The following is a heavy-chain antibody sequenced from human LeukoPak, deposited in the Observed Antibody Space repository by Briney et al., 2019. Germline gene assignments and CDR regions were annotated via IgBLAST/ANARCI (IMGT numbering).Heavy chain of an antibody. J-gene: IGHJ4*02. CDR1: GFTFSSYA. CDR3: AKEASRGSSFAYTPIEKPYYLDY. V-gene: IGHV3-30*04. CDR2: ISYDGSNK. D-gene: IGHD5-18*01. Sequence: QPGRSLRLSCAASGFTFSSYAMHWVRQAPGKGLEWVAVISYDGSNKYYADSVKGRFTISRDNSKNTLYLQMNSLRAEDTAVYYCAKEASRGSSFAYTPIEKPYYLDYWGQGTLVTVSS.